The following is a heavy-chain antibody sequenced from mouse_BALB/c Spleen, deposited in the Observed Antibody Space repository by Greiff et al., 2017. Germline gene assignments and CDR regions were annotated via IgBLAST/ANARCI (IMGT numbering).Heavy chain of an antibody. CDR3: ARTSYGNYLDY. J-gene: IGHJ2*01. V-gene: IGHV1-9*01. D-gene: IGHD2-1*01. CDR2: ILPGSGST. Sequence: QVQLQQSGAELMKPGASVKISCKATGYTFSSYWIEWVKQRPGHGLEWIGEILPGSGSTNYNEKFKGKATFTADTSSNTAYMQLSSLTSEDSAVYYCARTSYGNYLDYWGQGTTLTVSS. CDR1: GYTFSSYW.